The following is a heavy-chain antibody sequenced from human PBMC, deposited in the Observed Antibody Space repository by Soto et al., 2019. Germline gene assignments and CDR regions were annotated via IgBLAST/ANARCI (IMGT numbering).Heavy chain of an antibody. Sequence: PSETLSLTCTVSGGSISSYYWSWIRQPPGKGLEWIGYIYYSGSTNYNPSLKSRVTISVDTSKNQFSLKLSSVTAADTAVYYCARGNIAAAGTKFDPWGQGALVTVSS. CDR1: GGSISSYY. D-gene: IGHD6-13*01. CDR2: IYYSGST. CDR3: ARGNIAAAGTKFDP. V-gene: IGHV4-59*01. J-gene: IGHJ5*02.